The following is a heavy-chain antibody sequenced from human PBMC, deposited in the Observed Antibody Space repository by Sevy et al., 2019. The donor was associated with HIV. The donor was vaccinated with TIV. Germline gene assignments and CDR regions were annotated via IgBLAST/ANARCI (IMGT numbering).Heavy chain of an antibody. CDR1: GFTFSSYA. V-gene: IGHV3-23*01. J-gene: IGHJ6*02. CDR2: ISGSGGST. D-gene: IGHD6-13*01. CDR3: AKGSSSSWATYYYYYYGMDV. Sequence: GGSLRLSCAASGFTFSSYAMSWVRQAPGKGLERVSAISGSGGSTYYADSVKGRFTISRDNSKNTLYLQMNSLRAEDTAVYYCAKGSSSSWATYYYYYYGMDVWGQGTTVTVSS.